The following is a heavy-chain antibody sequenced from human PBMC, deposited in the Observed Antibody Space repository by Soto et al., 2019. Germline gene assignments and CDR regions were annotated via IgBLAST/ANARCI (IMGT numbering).Heavy chain of an antibody. CDR3: ARDGYYFEDYYYGMDV. CDR1: GGSISSGGYY. V-gene: IGHV4-31*03. J-gene: IGHJ6*02. Sequence: SETLSLTCTVSGGSISSGGYYWSWIRQHPGKGLEWIGYIYYSGSTYHNPSLKSRVTISVDTSKNQFSLKLSSVTAADTAVYYCARDGYYFEDYYYGMDVWGQGTTVTVSS. D-gene: IGHD3-9*01. CDR2: IYYSGST.